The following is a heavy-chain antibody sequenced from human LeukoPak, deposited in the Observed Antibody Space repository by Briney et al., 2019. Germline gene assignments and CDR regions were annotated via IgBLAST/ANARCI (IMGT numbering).Heavy chain of an antibody. V-gene: IGHV3-48*03. Sequence: GGSLRLSCAASGFTFSSYEMNWVRQAPGKGLEWVSYISSSGSTIYYADSVKGRFTISRDNAKNSLYLQMNSLRAEDTAVYYCAPLEVTWGDPWGQGTLVTVSS. D-gene: IGHD2-21*02. CDR1: GFTFSSYE. CDR2: ISSSGSTI. J-gene: IGHJ5*02. CDR3: APLEVTWGDP.